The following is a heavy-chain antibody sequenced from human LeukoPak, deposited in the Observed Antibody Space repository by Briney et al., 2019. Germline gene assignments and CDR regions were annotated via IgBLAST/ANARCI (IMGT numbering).Heavy chain of an antibody. CDR3: ARDQSDDAFDI. V-gene: IGHV4-61*08. J-gene: IGHJ3*02. CDR2: IYYSGST. D-gene: IGHD3-3*01. Sequence: PSETLSLTCTVSGGSISSGGYYWSWIRQPPGKGLEWIGYIYYSGSTNYNPSLKSRVTISVDTSKNQFSLKLSSVTAADTAVYYCARDQSDDAFDIWGQGTMVTVSS. CDR1: GGSISSGGYY.